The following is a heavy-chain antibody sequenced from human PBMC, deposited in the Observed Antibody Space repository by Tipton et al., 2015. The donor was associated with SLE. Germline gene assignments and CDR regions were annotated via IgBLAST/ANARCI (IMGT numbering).Heavy chain of an antibody. CDR3: ARDSADY. CDR2: ISYDGSNK. D-gene: IGHD3-10*01. CDR1: GFTFSSYA. V-gene: IGHV3-30-3*01. J-gene: IGHJ4*02. Sequence: SLRLSCADSGFTFSSYAMHWVRQAPGKGLEWVAVISYDGSNKYYADSVKGRFTISRDNSKNTLYLQMNSLRAEDTAVYYCARDSADYWGQGTLVTVSS.